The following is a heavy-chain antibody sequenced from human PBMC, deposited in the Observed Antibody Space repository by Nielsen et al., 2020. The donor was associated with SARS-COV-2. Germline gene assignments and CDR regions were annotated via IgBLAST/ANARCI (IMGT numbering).Heavy chain of an antibody. CDR1: GFTFSSYA. CDR3: ASDSNSYNYYYYYGMDV. J-gene: IGHJ6*02. CDR2: ISYDGSNK. D-gene: IGHD2-2*01. Sequence: GESLKISCAASGFTFSSYAMHWVRQVPGRGLEWVAVISYDGSNKYYADSVKGRFTISRDNSKNTLYLQMNSLRAEDTAVYYCASDSNSYNYYYYYGMDVWGQGTTVTVSS. V-gene: IGHV3-30*04.